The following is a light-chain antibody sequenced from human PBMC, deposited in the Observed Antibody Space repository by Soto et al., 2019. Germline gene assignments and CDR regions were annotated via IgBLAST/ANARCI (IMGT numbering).Light chain of an antibody. CDR3: QQHNDYSAVT. J-gene: IGKJ2*01. CDR2: DAS. Sequence: DIQMTQSPSTLSASVGDRVTITCRASQSIGSSLAWYQHRPGKAPKLLIFDASTLQTGVPSRFSGSGFGTEFTLTITGLQPDDFATYYCQQHNDYSAVTFGQGTKLEIK. V-gene: IGKV1-5*01. CDR1: QSIGSS.